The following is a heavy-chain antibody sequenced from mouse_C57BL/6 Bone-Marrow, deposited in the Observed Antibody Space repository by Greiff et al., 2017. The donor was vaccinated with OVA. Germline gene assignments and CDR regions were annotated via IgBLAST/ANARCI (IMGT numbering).Heavy chain of an antibody. CDR2: IDPETGGT. D-gene: IGHD2-1*01. Sequence: VKLMESGAELVRPGASVTLSCKASGYTFTDYEMHWVKQTPVHGLEWIGAIDPETGGTAYNQKFKGKAILTADKSSSTAYMELRSLTSEDSAVYYCTRGGGNHWYFDVWGTGTTVTVSS. CDR1: GYTFTDYE. V-gene: IGHV1-15*01. CDR3: TRGGGNHWYFDV. J-gene: IGHJ1*03.